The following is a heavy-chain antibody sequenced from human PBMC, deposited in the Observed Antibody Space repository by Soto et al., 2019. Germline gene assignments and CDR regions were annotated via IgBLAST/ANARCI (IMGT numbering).Heavy chain of an antibody. D-gene: IGHD6-6*01. J-gene: IGHJ5*02. V-gene: IGHV1-69*13. CDR1: GGTSSSYA. CDR3: AREHSSSSLWFDP. Sequence: SVKVSCKASGGTSSSYAISWVRQAPGQGLEWMGGIIPIFGTANYAQKFQGRVTITADESTSTAYMELSSLRSEDTAVYYCAREHSSSSLWFDPWGQGTLVTVAS. CDR2: IIPIFGTA.